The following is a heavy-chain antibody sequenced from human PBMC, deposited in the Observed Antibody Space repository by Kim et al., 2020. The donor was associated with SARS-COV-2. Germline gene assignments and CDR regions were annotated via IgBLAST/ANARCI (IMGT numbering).Heavy chain of an antibody. CDR3: AKEYMVRAFDI. CDR1: GFTFSSYG. J-gene: IGHJ3*02. Sequence: GGSLRLSCAASGFTFSSYGMHWVRQAPGKGLEWVAVISYDGSNKYYADSVKGRFTISRDNSKNTLYLQMNSLRAEDTAVYYCAKEYMVRAFDIWGQGTMVTVSS. V-gene: IGHV3-30*18. D-gene: IGHD3-10*01. CDR2: ISYDGSNK.